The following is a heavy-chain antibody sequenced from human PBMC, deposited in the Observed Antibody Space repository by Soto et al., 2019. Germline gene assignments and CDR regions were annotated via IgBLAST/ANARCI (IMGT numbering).Heavy chain of an antibody. CDR3: ARDRAATGSDAFDI. V-gene: IGHV1-69*04. J-gene: IGHJ3*02. CDR1: GGTFSSYT. D-gene: IGHD2-15*01. Sequence: GASVKVSCKASGGTFSSYTISWVRQAPGQGLEWMGRIIPILGIANYAQKFQGRVTITADKSTSTAYMELSSLRSEDTAVYYCARDRAATGSDAFDIWGQGTMVTVSS. CDR2: IIPILGIA.